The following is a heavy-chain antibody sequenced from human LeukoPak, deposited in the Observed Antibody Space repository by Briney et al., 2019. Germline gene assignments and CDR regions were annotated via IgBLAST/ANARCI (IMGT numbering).Heavy chain of an antibody. CDR3: AILFRYLKDY. CDR1: GGSISSGGYY. CDR2: IYHSGST. V-gene: IGHV4-30-2*01. J-gene: IGHJ4*02. D-gene: IGHD3-9*01. Sequence: SETLSLTCTVSGGSISSGGYYWSWIRQPPGKGLEWIGYIYHSGSTYYNPSLKSRVTISVDRSKNQFSLKLSSVTAADTAVYYCAILFRYLKDYWGQGTLVTVSS.